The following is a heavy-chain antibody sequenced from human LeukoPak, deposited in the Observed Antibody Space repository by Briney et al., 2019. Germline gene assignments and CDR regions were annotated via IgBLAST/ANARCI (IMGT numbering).Heavy chain of an antibody. V-gene: IGHV3-33*01. D-gene: IGHD3-3*01. CDR2: IWYDGSNK. J-gene: IGHJ6*02. CDR1: GFTFSSYG. CDR3: ARGENYDFWSGYFLKGYYYYYGMDV. Sequence: PGGSLRLSCAASGFTFSSYGMHWVRQAPGKGLEWVAVIWYDGSNKYYADSVKGRFTISRDNSKNTLYLQMNSLRAEDTAVYYCARGENYDFWSGYFLKGYYYYYGMDVWGQGTTVTVS.